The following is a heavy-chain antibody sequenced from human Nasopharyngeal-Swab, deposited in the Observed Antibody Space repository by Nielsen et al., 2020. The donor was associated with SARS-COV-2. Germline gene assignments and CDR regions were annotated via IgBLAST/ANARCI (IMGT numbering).Heavy chain of an antibody. J-gene: IGHJ4*02. V-gene: IGHV3-30*18. Sequence: GGSLRLSCAASGLTFSSYGMHWVRQAPGKGLEWVAVISYDGSNKYYADSVKGRFTISRDNSKNTLYLQMSSLRAEDTAVYYCVKGDIVVVVAAAEVYWGQGTLVTVSS. D-gene: IGHD2-15*01. CDR1: GLTFSSYG. CDR2: ISYDGSNK. CDR3: VKGDIVVVVAAAEVY.